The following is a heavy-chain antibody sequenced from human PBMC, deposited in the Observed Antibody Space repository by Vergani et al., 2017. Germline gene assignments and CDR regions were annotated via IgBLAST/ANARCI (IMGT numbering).Heavy chain of an antibody. V-gene: IGHV5-51*01. D-gene: IGHD3-3*01. CDR3: ARQAEDNFWSGYPGY. Sequence: EVQLVQSGAEVNKPGESLKISCKGSGYSFTSYWIGWVRQMPGKGLEWMGIIYPGDSDTRYSPSFQGQVTISADKSISTAYLQWSSLKASDTAMYYCARQAEDNFWSGYPGYWGQGTLVTVSS. CDR1: GYSFTSYW. CDR2: IYPGDSDT. J-gene: IGHJ4*02.